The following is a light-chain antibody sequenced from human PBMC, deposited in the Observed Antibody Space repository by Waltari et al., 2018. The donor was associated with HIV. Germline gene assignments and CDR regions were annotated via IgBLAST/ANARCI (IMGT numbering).Light chain of an antibody. V-gene: IGLV3-21*04. CDR1: NIERKS. CDR2: YDT. CDR3: QVWDSTTDHVL. J-gene: IGLJ2*01. Sequence: SSLLTQTPSVSVAPGKTARVTCGGNNIERKSVHWYQQKPGQAPLLVIYYDTDRPSGIPERFSGSYSGNTATLTISRVGDGDEADYYCQVWDSTTDHVLFGGGTRLTVL.